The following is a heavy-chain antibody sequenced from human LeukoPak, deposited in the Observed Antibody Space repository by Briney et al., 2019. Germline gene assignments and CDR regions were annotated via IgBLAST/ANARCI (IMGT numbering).Heavy chain of an antibody. CDR1: GFTFSNAW. CDR3: TTLSYAAAPT. Sequence: PGGSLRLSCAASGFTFSNAWMSWVRQAPGKGLEWVSRVRSETDGGTTDYAAPVQGRFTISRDDSKNTLYLQTNSLETDDTAVYYCTTLSYAAAPTWGQGTLVTVSS. V-gene: IGHV3-15*01. J-gene: IGHJ5*02. CDR2: VRSETDGGTT. D-gene: IGHD2-2*01.